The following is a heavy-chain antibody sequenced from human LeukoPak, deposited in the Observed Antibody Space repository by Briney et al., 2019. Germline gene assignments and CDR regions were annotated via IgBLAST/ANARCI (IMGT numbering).Heavy chain of an antibody. CDR1: GYTFTSYD. CDR3: ARWRGYYYDSSGDY. CDR2: MNPNSGNT. D-gene: IGHD3-22*01. Sequence: VAPVKVSCKASGYTFTSYDINWVRQATGQGLEWMGWMNPNSGNTGYAQKFQGRVTMTRNTSISTAYMELSSLRSEDTAVYYCARWRGYYYDSSGDYWGQGTLVTVSS. V-gene: IGHV1-8*01. J-gene: IGHJ4*02.